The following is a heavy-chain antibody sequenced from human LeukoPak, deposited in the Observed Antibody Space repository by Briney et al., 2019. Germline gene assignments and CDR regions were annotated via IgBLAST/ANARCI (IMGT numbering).Heavy chain of an antibody. V-gene: IGHV4-34*01. CDR1: GGSFSGYY. J-gene: IGHJ3*02. CDR3: ARDPFPSKGAFDI. Sequence: PSETLSLICAVYGGSFSGYYWSWIRQPPGKGLEWIGEINHSGSTNYNPSLKSRVTISVDTSKNQFSLKLSSVTAADTAVYYCARDPFPSKGAFDIWGQGTMVTVSS. CDR2: INHSGST. D-gene: IGHD2/OR15-2a*01.